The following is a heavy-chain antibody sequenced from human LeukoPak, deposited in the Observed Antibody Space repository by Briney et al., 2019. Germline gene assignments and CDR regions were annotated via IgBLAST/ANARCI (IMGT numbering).Heavy chain of an antibody. Sequence: GGSLRLPCAASGFTFSTYAMSWVRQAPGKRLEWVSAIGGSGGSTYYADSVKGRFTISRDNSKNTLYLHVNSLRADDTAVYYCAKSFYSDSSGYSWGTFDYWGQGALVTVSS. V-gene: IGHV3-23*01. CDR1: GFTFSTYA. CDR2: IGGSGGST. D-gene: IGHD3-22*01. J-gene: IGHJ4*02. CDR3: AKSFYSDSSGYSWGTFDY.